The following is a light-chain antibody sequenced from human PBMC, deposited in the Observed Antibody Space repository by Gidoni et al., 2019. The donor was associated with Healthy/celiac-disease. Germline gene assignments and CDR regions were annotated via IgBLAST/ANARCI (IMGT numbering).Light chain of an antibody. CDR1: SSNIGSNY. CDR2: RNK. V-gene: IGLV1-47*01. J-gene: IGLJ3*02. Sequence: QSVLTQPPPASGTPGQRVPISCSGSSSNIGSNYVYWYQQLPRTSPKLLIYRNKQRPSGVPDRFSGSKSGTSASLAISGLRSEDEADYYCAAWDDSLSGWVFGGGTKLTVL. CDR3: AAWDDSLSGWV.